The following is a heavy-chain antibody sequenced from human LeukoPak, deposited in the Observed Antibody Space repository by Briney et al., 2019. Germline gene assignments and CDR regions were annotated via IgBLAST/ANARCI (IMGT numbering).Heavy chain of an antibody. J-gene: IGHJ6*03. Sequence: ASVKVSCKASGYTFTSYYMHWVRRAPGQGLEWMGIINPSGGSTSYAQKFQGRVTMTRDMSTSTVYMELSSLRSEDTAVYYCARDKDYYGSGSYYTPYYMDVWGKGTTVTVSS. V-gene: IGHV1-46*01. CDR3: ARDKDYYGSGSYYTPYYMDV. CDR1: GYTFTSYY. CDR2: INPSGGST. D-gene: IGHD3-10*01.